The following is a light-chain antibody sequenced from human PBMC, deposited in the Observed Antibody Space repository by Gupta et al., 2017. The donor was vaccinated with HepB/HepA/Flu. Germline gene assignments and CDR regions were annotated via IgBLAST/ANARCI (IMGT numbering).Light chain of an antibody. V-gene: IGKV3-15*01. J-gene: IGKJ1*01. Sequence: VMPLSPATLSVSPGESAPLSCRASQSGSSSLACYQQKPGQAPRLLIYGASTRATGIPARCSGSGSGTEYTPTISSLQSEDVAVNYCQQYNHCPPWTFGQGTKVEIK. CDR1: QSGSSS. CDR2: GAS. CDR3: QQYNHCPPWT.